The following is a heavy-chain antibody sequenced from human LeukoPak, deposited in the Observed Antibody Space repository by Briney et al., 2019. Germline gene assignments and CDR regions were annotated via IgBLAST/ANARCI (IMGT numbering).Heavy chain of an antibody. V-gene: IGHV4-59*08. D-gene: IGHD3-10*01. CDR3: ARHRRNYYGTGGSPFDF. Sequence: SEILSLTCTLSGASMSNYYWSWIRHPPGKRPEWMAYISDSGSDIYNPSLKSRVAISVDTSKNQFSLKVTSVTAADTAVYFCARHRRNYYGTGGSPFDFWGQGILVTVSS. J-gene: IGHJ4*02. CDR1: GASMSNYY. CDR2: ISDSGSD.